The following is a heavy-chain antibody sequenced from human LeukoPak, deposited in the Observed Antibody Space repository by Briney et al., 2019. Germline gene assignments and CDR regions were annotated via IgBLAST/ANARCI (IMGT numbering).Heavy chain of an antibody. Sequence: PGRSLRLSCAASGFTFSSYGMHWVRQAPGKGLEWVAVIWYDGSNKYYADSVKGRFTISRDNARNSLYLQMNSLRAEDTTLYYCVVGRDGYKYFDYWGQGTLVTVSS. CDR2: IWYDGSNK. D-gene: IGHD5-24*01. CDR1: GFTFSSYG. J-gene: IGHJ4*02. V-gene: IGHV3-33*03. CDR3: VVGRDGYKYFDY.